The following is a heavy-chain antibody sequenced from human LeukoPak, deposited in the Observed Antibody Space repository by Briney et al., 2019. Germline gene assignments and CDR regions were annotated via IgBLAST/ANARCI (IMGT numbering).Heavy chain of an antibody. D-gene: IGHD3-9*01. V-gene: IGHV1-8*01. CDR2: MNPNSGNT. J-gene: IGHJ5*02. CDR3: ALAYFDWLLYPTNWFDP. CDR1: GYTFTSYD. Sequence: GASMKVSCKASGYTFTSYDINWVRQATGQGLEWMGWMNPNSGNTGYAQKFQGRVTMTRNTSISTAYMELSSLRSEDTAVYYCALAYFDWLLYPTNWFDPWGQGTLVTVSS.